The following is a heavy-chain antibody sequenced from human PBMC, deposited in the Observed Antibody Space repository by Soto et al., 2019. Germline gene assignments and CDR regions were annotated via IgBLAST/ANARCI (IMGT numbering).Heavy chain of an antibody. CDR1: GYRFTSYW. CDR2: IDPSDSYT. Sequence: PVESLKISCKGSGYRFTSYWIIRVRQMPGKGLEWMGTIDPSDSYTSYSPSFQGHVTISGDKSISTAYLQWSSLKASDTAMYYCARHYSAYDYDVLAFDIWGQGTMVTVSS. V-gene: IGHV5-10-1*01. J-gene: IGHJ3*02. D-gene: IGHD5-12*01. CDR3: ARHYSAYDYDVLAFDI.